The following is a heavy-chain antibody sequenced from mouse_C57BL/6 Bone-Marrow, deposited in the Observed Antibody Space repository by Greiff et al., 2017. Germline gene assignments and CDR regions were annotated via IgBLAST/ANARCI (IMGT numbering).Heavy chain of an antibody. D-gene: IGHD2-4*01. Sequence: VQLQQPGAELVMPGASVKLSCKASGYTFTSYWMHWVKQRPGQGLEWIGEIDPSDSYTNYNQKFKGKATLTVDTSSSTAYMQLSSLTSEDSAVYYCARSDYDYEFAYWGQGTLVTVSA. CDR1: GYTFTSYW. V-gene: IGHV1-69*01. J-gene: IGHJ3*01. CDR3: ARSDYDYEFAY. CDR2: IDPSDSYT.